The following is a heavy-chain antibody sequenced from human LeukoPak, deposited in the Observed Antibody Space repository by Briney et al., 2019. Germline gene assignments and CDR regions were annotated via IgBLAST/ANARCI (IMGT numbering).Heavy chain of an antibody. V-gene: IGHV3-74*01. CDR2: ISTDGSQT. J-gene: IGHJ4*02. Sequence: GGSLRLSCEASGFTFSNYWMHWVRQPPGKGLMWVSQISTDGSQTFYADSVKGRFTISRDNAKNALFLQMDSLRPEDTAVYYCVRSLRSADFWGQGTLVTVSS. CDR3: VRSLRSADF. CDR1: GFTFSNYW.